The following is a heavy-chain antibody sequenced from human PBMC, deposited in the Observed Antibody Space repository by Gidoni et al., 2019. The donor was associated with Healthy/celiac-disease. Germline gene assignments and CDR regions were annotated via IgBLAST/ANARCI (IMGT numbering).Heavy chain of an antibody. CDR1: GFSLSTSGMR. CDR2: IDWDDDK. Sequence: QVTLKESGPALVKPTQTLTLTCTFSGFSLSTSGMRVSWIRQPPGKALEWLARIDWDDDKFYSTSLKTMLTISKDTSKNQVVLTMTNMDPVDTATYYCARVTRGDAFDIWGQGTMVTVSS. J-gene: IGHJ3*02. CDR3: ARVTRGDAFDI. D-gene: IGHD2-21*02. V-gene: IGHV2-70*04.